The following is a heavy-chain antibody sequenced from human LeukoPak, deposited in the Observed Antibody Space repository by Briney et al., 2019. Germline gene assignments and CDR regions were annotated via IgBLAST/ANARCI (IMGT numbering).Heavy chain of an antibody. CDR3: ARAYSYGDAFDI. CDR1: GDSISSAHY. J-gene: IGHJ3*02. D-gene: IGHD5-18*01. Sequence: SETLSLTCTVSGDSISSAHYWGWIRQPPGKGLEWIGIMYHSGSTYYSPSLKSRFTISIDTSKNQFSLRLSSVTAADTAVYYCARAYSYGDAFDIWGQGTMVTVSP. CDR2: MYHSGST. V-gene: IGHV4-38-2*02.